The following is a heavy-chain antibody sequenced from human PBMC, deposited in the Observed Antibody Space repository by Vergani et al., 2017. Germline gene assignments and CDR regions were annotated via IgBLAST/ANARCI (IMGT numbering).Heavy chain of an antibody. CDR3: AREGRRDLGRPLDV. V-gene: IGHV1-69*04. CDR1: GGTFSSYA. Sequence: QVQLVQSGAEVKKPGSSVKVSCKASGGTFSSYAISWVRQAPGQGLEWMGRIIPILGIANYAQKFQGRVTITADKSTSTAYMELSSLRSEDTAVYYCAREGRRDLGRPLDVWGQGTTVTVSS. CDR2: IIPILGIA. D-gene: IGHD6-6*01. J-gene: IGHJ6*02.